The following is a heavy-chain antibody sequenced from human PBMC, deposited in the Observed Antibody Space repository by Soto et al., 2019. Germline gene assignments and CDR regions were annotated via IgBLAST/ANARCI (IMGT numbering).Heavy chain of an antibody. CDR3: ASDKIRIAARPGTFAD. CDR2: LNSNSAGT. V-gene: IGHV1-2*02. CDR1: RDPLTGYY. D-gene: IGHD6-6*01. Sequence: GASVKVSCTASRDPLTGYYMHWVRHAPAHGLEWMGWLNSNSAGTNYAQKFPGRVTMTRHTSISTAYMELSRLRSGDTAVYYCASDKIRIAARPGTFADGGQGTLVTVSS. J-gene: IGHJ4*02.